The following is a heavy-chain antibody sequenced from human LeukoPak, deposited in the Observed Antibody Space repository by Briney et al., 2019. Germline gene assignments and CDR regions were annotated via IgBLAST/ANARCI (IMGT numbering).Heavy chain of an antibody. Sequence: PGGSLRLSCAASGFTFTTYWMHWVRQAPGKGLVWVSQINSDGSITSYADSVKGRFTISRDNAKNTLYLQMNSLRAEDTAVYYCARDAVDTANAVWGQGTTVTVSS. CDR2: INSDGSIT. CDR3: ARDAVDTANAV. V-gene: IGHV3-74*01. J-gene: IGHJ6*02. D-gene: IGHD5-18*01. CDR1: GFTFTTYW.